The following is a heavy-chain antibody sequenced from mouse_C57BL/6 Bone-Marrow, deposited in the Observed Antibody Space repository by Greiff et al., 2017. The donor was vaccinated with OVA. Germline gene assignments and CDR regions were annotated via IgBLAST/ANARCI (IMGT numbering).Heavy chain of an antibody. CDR3: ARGAMDY. CDR2: IDPSDSYT. J-gene: IGHJ4*01. CDR1: GYTFTSYW. V-gene: IGHV1-59*01. Sequence: QVQLQQPGAELVRPGTSVKLSCKASGYTFTSYWMHWVKQRPGQGLEWIGVIDPSDSYTNYNQKFKGKATLTVDTSSSTAYMQLSSLTSEGSAVYYCARGAMDYWGQGTSVTVSS.